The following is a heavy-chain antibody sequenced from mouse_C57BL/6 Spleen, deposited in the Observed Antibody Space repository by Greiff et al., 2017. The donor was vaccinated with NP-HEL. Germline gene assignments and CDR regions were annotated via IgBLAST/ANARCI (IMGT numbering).Heavy chain of an antibody. CDR3: ARTVSYYFDY. CDR2: IYPGDGDT. J-gene: IGHJ2*01. V-gene: IGHV1-82*01. D-gene: IGHD1-1*01. CDR1: GYAFSSSW. Sequence: VQLQQSGPELVKPGASVKISCKASGYAFSSSWMNWLKQRPGKGLEWIGRIYPGDGDTNYNGKFKGKATLTADKSSSTAYMKLRSLTSEDSAVYFCARTVSYYFDYWGQGTTLTVSS.